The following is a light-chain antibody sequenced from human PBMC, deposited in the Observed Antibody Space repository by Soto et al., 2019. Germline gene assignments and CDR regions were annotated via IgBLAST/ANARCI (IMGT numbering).Light chain of an antibody. V-gene: IGKV1-6*01. J-gene: IGKJ1*01. CDR3: LQDYNYPRT. CDR1: QGIRNE. Sequence: AIQMTQSTSSLSASVGDRVTITCRASQGIRNELGWYQQRPGKAPKLLIYAAFTLESGVPSRFSASGSGTDFTLTISSLRPEDFATYYCLQDYNYPRTFGQGTKVEIK. CDR2: AAF.